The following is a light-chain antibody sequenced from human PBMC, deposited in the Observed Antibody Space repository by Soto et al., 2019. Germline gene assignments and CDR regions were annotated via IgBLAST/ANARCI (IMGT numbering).Light chain of an antibody. CDR3: QEYNSYWT. Sequence: DIQMTQSPSTLSASVGDRVTITCRASQSISSWLAWYQQNPGKAPKLLIYDAPSLESGIPSRFCGSGSGTDFTLSGSSLQPDDVAPYSCQEYNSYWTFCQGTKVEIK. CDR1: QSISSW. V-gene: IGKV1-5*01. J-gene: IGKJ1*01. CDR2: DAP.